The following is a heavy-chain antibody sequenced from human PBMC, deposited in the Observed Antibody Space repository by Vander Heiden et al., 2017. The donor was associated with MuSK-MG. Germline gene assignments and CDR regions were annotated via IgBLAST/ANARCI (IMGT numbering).Heavy chain of an antibody. CDR3: TTGRLI. CDR1: GFTFSNAW. J-gene: IGHJ3*02. V-gene: IGHV3-15*01. Sequence: EVQLVESGGGLVKPGGSLRLSCAASGFTFSNAWMSWVRQAPGKGLEWVGRIKNKTDGGTTDYAAPVKGRFTISRDDSKNTLYLQMNSLKTEDTAVYYCTTGRLIWGQGTMVTVSS. CDR2: IKNKTDGGTT. D-gene: IGHD6-25*01.